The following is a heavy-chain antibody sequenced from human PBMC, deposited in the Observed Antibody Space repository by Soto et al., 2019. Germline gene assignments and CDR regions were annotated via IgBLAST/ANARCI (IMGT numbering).Heavy chain of an antibody. CDR2: IYYLGNT. CDR3: AGLYPYESSGYQLDY. Sequence: SETLSLTCTVSGGSISSTSSYWAWIRQPPGKGLEWVGSIYYLGNTYYNPSLGSRVTISVDTSKNQFSLKLSSVTAADTAVLYCAGLYPYESSGYQLDYWSQGTLVTVSS. D-gene: IGHD3-22*01. CDR1: GGSISSTSSY. V-gene: IGHV4-39*01. J-gene: IGHJ4*02.